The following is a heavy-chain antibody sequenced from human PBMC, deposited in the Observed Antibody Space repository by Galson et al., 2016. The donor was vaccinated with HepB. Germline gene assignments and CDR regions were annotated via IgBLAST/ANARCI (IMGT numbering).Heavy chain of an antibody. Sequence: SLRLSCADSAFTFSTYIMNWVRQAPGKGLEWVSSISSSSSSINYADSVKGRFTISRDNAKKSLYLQMNSLRDEDTAVYYCTRSYGQRLANDAFDIWGQGTLVSVSS. V-gene: IGHV3-21*01. CDR2: ISSSSSSI. CDR3: TRSYGQRLANDAFDI. D-gene: IGHD6-19*01. CDR1: AFTFSTYI. J-gene: IGHJ3*02.